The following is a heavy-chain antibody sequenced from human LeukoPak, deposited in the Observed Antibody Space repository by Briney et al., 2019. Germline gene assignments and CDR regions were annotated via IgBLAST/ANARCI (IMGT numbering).Heavy chain of an antibody. V-gene: IGHV4-59*01. CDR3: ARAPPSPYDYVWGSYRYPSFFDY. D-gene: IGHD3-16*02. J-gene: IGHJ4*02. Sequence: PSETLSLTCTVSGGSISSYYWNWIRQPPGKGLEWVGYIYYSGSTNYNPSLKSRFTISVDTSKTQFSLKLSSVTAADTAVYYCARAPPSPYDYVWGSYRYPSFFDYWGXGT. CDR1: GGSISSYY. CDR2: IYYSGST.